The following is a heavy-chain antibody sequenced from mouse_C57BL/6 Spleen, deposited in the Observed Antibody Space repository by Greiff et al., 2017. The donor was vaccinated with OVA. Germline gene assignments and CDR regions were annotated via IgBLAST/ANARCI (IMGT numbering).Heavy chain of an antibody. Sequence: EVNLVESGGGLVKPGGSLKLSCAASGFTFSDYGMHWVRQAPEKGLEWVAYISSGSSTIYYADTVKGRFTISRDNAKNTLFLQMTSLRSEDKAMYYCARNYGSSYGGYVDVWGTGTTVTVSS. D-gene: IGHD1-1*01. V-gene: IGHV5-17*01. CDR1: GFTFSDYG. J-gene: IGHJ1*03. CDR2: ISSGSSTI. CDR3: ARNYGSSYGGYVDV.